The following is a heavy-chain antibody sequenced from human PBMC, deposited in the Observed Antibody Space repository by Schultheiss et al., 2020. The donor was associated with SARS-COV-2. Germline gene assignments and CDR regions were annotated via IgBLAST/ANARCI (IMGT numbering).Heavy chain of an antibody. V-gene: IGHV3-48*02. Sequence: GGSLRLSCAASGFTFSSYEMNWVRQAPGKGLEWVSYISSSSSTIYYADSVKGRFTISRDNAKNSLYLQMNSLRDEDTAVYYCAREGSSNYLYYFDYWGQGTLVTVSS. CDR3: AREGSSNYLYYFDY. CDR1: GFTFSSYE. J-gene: IGHJ4*02. CDR2: ISSSSSTI. D-gene: IGHD4-11*01.